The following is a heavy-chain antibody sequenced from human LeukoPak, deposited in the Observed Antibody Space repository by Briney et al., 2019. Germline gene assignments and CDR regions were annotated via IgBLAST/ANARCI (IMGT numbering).Heavy chain of an antibody. Sequence: GGSLRLSCAASGFTFSSYWMSWVRQAPGKGLEWVANIKQDGSEKYYVDSVKGRFTISRDNAKNSLYLQMNSLRAEDTAVYYCARGFGRMATIIRFGYWGQGTLVTVSS. D-gene: IGHD5-24*01. J-gene: IGHJ4*02. CDR2: IKQDGSEK. CDR3: ARGFGRMATIIRFGY. CDR1: GFTFSSYW. V-gene: IGHV3-7*01.